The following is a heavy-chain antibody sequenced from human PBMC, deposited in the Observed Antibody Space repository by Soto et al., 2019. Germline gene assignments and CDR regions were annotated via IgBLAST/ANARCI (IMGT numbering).Heavy chain of an antibody. CDR1: GFTFSSYG. CDR2: IWYDGSNK. CDR3: ARRGGYCSSTTCLDAFDI. J-gene: IGHJ3*02. Sequence: GGSLRLSCAASGFTFSSYGMHWVRQAPGKGLEWVAVIWYDGSNKHYADSVKGRFTISRDNSKNTLYLQRNSLRAEDTAVYYCARRGGYCSSTTCLDAFDICGQGTMVTVSS. D-gene: IGHD2-2*01. V-gene: IGHV3-33*01.